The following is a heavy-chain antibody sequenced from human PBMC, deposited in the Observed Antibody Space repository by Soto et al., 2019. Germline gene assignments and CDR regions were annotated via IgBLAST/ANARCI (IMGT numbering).Heavy chain of an antibody. Sequence: PSETLSLTCTVSGGSISSYYWSWIRQPPGKGLEWIGYIYYSGSTNYNPSLKSRVTISVDTSKNQFSLKLSSVTAADTAVYYCASTGYSVATINFDYYYMDVWGKGTTVTVSS. CDR2: IYYSGST. J-gene: IGHJ6*03. CDR1: GGSISSYY. V-gene: IGHV4-59*08. D-gene: IGHD5-12*01. CDR3: ASTGYSVATINFDYYYMDV.